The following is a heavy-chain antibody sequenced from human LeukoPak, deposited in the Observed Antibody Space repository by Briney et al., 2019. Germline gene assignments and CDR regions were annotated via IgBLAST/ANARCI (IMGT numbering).Heavy chain of an antibody. V-gene: IGHV1-69*04. Sequence: GASVKVSCKASGGTFSSYAISWVRQAPGQGLEWMGRIIPIFGIANYAQKFQGRVTITADKSTSTAYMEPSSLRSEDTAVYYCARGGSEYQLLNWFDPWGQGTLVTVSS. CDR3: ARGGSEYQLLNWFDP. CDR2: IIPIFGIA. CDR1: GGTFSSYA. J-gene: IGHJ5*02. D-gene: IGHD2-2*01.